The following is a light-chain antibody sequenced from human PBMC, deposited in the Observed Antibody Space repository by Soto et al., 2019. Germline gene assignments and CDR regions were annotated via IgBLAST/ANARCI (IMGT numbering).Light chain of an antibody. CDR2: RDY. V-gene: IGLV3-9*01. J-gene: IGLJ2*01. CDR1: NIGKKN. CDR3: QVWDYSTVL. Sequence: SYELNQPLSVSVALGQTATITWGGNNIGKKNVHWYQQKPGQAPVLVIYRDYNRPSGIPERFSGSNSGNTATLTISRAQAGDEADFYCQVWDYSTVLFGGGTKLTVL.